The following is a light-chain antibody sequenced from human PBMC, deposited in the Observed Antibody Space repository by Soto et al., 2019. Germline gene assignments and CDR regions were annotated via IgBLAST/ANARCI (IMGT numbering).Light chain of an antibody. J-gene: IGKJ3*01. V-gene: IGKV1-27*01. CDR1: QDIRND. CDR3: QKCNIAPFT. CDR2: AAS. Sequence: DIPMTQSPSSLSASAGDRVTITCRASQDIRNDLAWYQQKPGKVPKVLILAASTLQSGVPSRFSGSGSGTDFTLTISSLQPEDVATYYCQKCNIAPFTFGPGTKVDIK.